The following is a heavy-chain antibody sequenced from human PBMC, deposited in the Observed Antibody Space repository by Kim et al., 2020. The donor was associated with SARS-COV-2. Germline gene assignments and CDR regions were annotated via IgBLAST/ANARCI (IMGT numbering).Heavy chain of an antibody. V-gene: IGHV3-23*01. CDR3: ARPGYFDY. J-gene: IGHJ4*03. Sequence: SGGSVDYADSGKGRFTISSDNSQNTPFLQMNSLGAEDWAVYYCARPGYFDYWGQGTLVTVSS. CDR2: SGGSV.